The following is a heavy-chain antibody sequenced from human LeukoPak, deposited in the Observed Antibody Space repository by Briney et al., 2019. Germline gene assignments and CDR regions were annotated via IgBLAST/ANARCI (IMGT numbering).Heavy chain of an antibody. CDR1: GGSISSGGYS. J-gene: IGHJ3*02. CDR2: IYHSGST. Sequence: SQTLSLTCAVSGGSISSGGYSWSWIRQPPGKGLEWIGYIYHSGSTYYNSSLKSRVTISVDRSKNQFSLKLSSVTAADTAVYYCATSAMGSSWVNDAFDIWGQGTMVTVSS. D-gene: IGHD6-13*01. CDR3: ATSAMGSSWVNDAFDI. V-gene: IGHV4-30-2*01.